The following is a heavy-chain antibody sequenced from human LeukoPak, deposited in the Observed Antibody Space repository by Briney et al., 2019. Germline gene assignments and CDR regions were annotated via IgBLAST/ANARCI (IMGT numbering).Heavy chain of an antibody. CDR1: GFTFGKYW. Sequence: GGSLRLSCVASGFTFGKYWMSWVRQAAAKGLAWVANIKLDGSEKNYVDSVKGRFTISRDNTKNTLYLQMNSLSAEDTAVYHCAKQYSSSWHYFDYWGQGTLVTVSS. CDR2: IKLDGSEK. CDR3: AKQYSSSWHYFDY. D-gene: IGHD6-13*01. V-gene: IGHV3-7*03. J-gene: IGHJ4*02.